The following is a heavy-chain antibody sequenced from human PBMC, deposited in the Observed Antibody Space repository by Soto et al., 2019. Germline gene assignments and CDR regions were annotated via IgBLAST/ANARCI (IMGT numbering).Heavy chain of an antibody. J-gene: IGHJ4*01. CDR1: GYTFTNYV. Sequence: ASVKVSCKTFGYTFTNYVIHWVRQAPGQGLEWMGWINAGTGNTKYSQKLQDRLTISRDTSAATAYLDLSRLASEDTAVYYCARGRASCYWDFWGHGTLVTVSS. V-gene: IGHV1-3*01. CDR2: INAGTGNT. D-gene: IGHD2-8*02. CDR3: ARGRASCYWDF.